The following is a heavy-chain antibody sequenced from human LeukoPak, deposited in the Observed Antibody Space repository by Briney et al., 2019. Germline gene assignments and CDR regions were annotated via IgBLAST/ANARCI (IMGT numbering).Heavy chain of an antibody. D-gene: IGHD2-2*01. CDR3: ARDRAYPRDQFDY. CDR2: INSDGSST. J-gene: IGHJ4*02. V-gene: IGHV3-74*01. CDR1: GFTFSSYW. Sequence: GGSLRLSCAASGFTFSSYWMHWVRQAPGKGLVWVSRINSDGSSTSYADSVRGRSTISRDNSKNTVYFQMENLRAEDSAIYFCARDRAYPRDQFDYWGQGTLVTVSS.